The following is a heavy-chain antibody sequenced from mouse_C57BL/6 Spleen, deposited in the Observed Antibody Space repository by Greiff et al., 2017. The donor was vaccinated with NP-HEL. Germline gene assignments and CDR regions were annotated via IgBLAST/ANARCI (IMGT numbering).Heavy chain of an antibody. D-gene: IGHD1-1*01. J-gene: IGHJ4*01. CDR1: GYTFTSYW. CDR3: ARSSYYYGSTYYYAMDY. CDR2: INPSNGGT. Sequence: QVQLQQPGTELVKPGASVKLSCKASGYTFTSYWMHWVKQRPGQGLESIGNINPSNGGTNYNEKFKSKATLTVDKSSSTAYMQLSSLTSEDSAVYYCARSSYYYGSTYYYAMDYWGQGTSVTVSS. V-gene: IGHV1-53*01.